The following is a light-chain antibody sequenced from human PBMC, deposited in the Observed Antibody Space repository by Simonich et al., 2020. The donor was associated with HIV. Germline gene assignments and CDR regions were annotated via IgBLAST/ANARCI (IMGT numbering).Light chain of an antibody. V-gene: IGKV4-1*01. CDR1: RSVLYSSNNKNY. J-gene: IGKJ1*01. Sequence: DIVMTQSPDSLAVSLGERATINCKSSRSVLYSSNNKNYLAWYQHKPGQPPNLLIYWASTRESGVPDRFSGSGSGTDFTLTINSLQAEDVAVYYCQQYYSTPQTFGQGTKVEIK. CDR2: WAS. CDR3: QQYYSTPQT.